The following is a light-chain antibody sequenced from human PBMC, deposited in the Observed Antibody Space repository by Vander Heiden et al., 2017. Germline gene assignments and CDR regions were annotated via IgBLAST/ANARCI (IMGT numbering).Light chain of an antibody. CDR1: QSISSY. J-gene: IGKJ5*01. V-gene: IGKV1-39*01. Sequence: IQMTQSPSSLSASVGDRVTITCRASQSISSYLNWYQQKPGKAPKLLIYAASSLQSGVPSRFSGSGSGTDFTLTISRLQPEDFATYYCQQSYSTPFTFGQGTRMXIK. CDR3: QQSYSTPFT. CDR2: AAS.